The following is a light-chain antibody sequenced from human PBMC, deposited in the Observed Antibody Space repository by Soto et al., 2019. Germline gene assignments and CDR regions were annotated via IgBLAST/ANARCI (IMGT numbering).Light chain of an antibody. J-gene: IGKJ4*01. V-gene: IGKV3-11*01. Sequence: EIVLTQSPATLSLSPGERATLYCRASQSVSSYLAWYQQKPGQAPRLLISGAPNRATGIPARFSGSGSGTDFTLTISSLEPEDFAVYYCQQRSNWPLTFGGGTKVDI. CDR3: QQRSNWPLT. CDR2: GAP. CDR1: QSVSSY.